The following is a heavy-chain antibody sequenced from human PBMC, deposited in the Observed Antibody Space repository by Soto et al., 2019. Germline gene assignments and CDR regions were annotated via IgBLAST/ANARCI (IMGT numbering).Heavy chain of an antibody. D-gene: IGHD3-16*02. CDR1: GYTFTSYD. V-gene: IGHV1-8*01. CDR3: ARVGYDYVWGSYRSDAFDI. Sequence: SVKVSCKASGYTFTSYDINWVRQATVQGLEWMGWMNPNSGNTGYAQKFQGRVTMTRNTSISTAYMELSSLRSEDTAVYYCARVGYDYVWGSYRSDAFDIWGQGAMVTV. J-gene: IGHJ3*02. CDR2: MNPNSGNT.